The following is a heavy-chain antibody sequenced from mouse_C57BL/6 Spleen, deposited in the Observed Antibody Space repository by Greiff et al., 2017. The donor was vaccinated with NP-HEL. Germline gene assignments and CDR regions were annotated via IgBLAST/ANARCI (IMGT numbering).Heavy chain of an antibody. J-gene: IGHJ3*01. CDR1: GYTFTDYY. CDR3: ARGDGSSY. Sequence: VQLQQSGAELVRPGASVKLSCKASGYTFTDYYINWVKQRPGQGLEWIARIYPGSGNTYYNEKFKGKATLTAEKSSSTAYMQLSSLTSEDSAVYFCARGDGSSYWGQGTLVTVSA. CDR2: IYPGSGNT. D-gene: IGHD1-1*01. V-gene: IGHV1-76*01.